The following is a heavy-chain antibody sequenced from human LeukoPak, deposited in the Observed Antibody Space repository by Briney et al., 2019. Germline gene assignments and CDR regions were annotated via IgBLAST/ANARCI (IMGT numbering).Heavy chain of an antibody. CDR1: GGTVSSYG. CDR3: ATKTRPYYDSGGDYFLVRGAFDI. CDR2: IIPVFGTA. V-gene: IGHV1-69*06. J-gene: IGHJ3*02. Sequence: GASVKVSCKASGGTVSSYGISWVRQAPGQGLEWMGGIIPVFGTAKNAQKFQGRVTMTPDRSTNTVYMELSNLTSEDTAVYYCATKTRPYYDSGGDYFLVRGAFDIWGQGTMVSVSS. D-gene: IGHD3-22*01.